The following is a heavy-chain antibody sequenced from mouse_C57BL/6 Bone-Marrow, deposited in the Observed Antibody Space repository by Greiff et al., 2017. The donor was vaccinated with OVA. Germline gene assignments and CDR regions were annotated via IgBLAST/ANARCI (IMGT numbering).Heavy chain of an antibody. V-gene: IGHV1-4*01. CDR2: INPSSGYN. J-gene: IGHJ2*01. CDR1: GYTFTSYT. Sequence: QVQLQQSGAELARPGASVKMSCKASGYTFTSYTMHWVKQRPGQGLEWIGYINPSSGYNKYNQKFKDKATLTAEKSPSTAYMQLSSLTSEDSAVYYCARKGYYLFDYWGQGTTLTVSS. CDR3: ARKGYYLFDY. D-gene: IGHD2-3*01.